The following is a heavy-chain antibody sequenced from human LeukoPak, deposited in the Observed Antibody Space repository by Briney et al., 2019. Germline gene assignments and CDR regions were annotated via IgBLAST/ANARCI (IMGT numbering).Heavy chain of an antibody. D-gene: IGHD2-21*02. Sequence: ASVKVSCKASGYTFTGYYMHWVRQAPGQGLEWMGRINPNSGGTNYAQKFQGRVTMTRDTSISTAYMELSSLRSEDTAVYYCARPYCGGDCYSGAFDIWGQGTMVTVSS. CDR3: ARPYCGGDCYSGAFDI. CDR1: GYTFTGYY. CDR2: INPNSGGT. J-gene: IGHJ3*02. V-gene: IGHV1-2*06.